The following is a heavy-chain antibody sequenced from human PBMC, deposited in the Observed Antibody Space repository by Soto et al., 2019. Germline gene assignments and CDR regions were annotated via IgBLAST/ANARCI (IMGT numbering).Heavy chain of an antibody. D-gene: IGHD6-6*01. CDR3: AYRQEYNSYWNSGGFDS. J-gene: IGHJ5*01. CDR2: IYWDDDK. CDR1: GFALTTSGVG. Sequence: QITLKESGPTLVIPTQTLTLTCTFSGFALTTSGVGVGWISQPPGKALEWLALIYWDDDKRYNPSLKTRLTITKAAYKNQGVLKMANMDPVDTATSYCAYRQEYNSYWNSGGFDSWGQGTLVTVSS. V-gene: IGHV2-5*02.